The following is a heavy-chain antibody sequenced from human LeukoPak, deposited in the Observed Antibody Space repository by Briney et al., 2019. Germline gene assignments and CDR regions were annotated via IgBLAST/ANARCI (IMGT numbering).Heavy chain of an antibody. J-gene: IGHJ4*02. V-gene: IGHV1-69*13. Sequence: ASVKVSCKTSGGTFSTFVLSWVRQAPGQGLEWMGGIIPMLGTPNYAQKFQDRVTITADESTSTAYMELSSLRSEDTAVYYCARGMDDYIVATTSFEYWGQXTLVTVSS. CDR3: ARGMDDYIVATTSFEY. CDR2: IIPMLGTP. D-gene: IGHD5-12*01. CDR1: GGTFSTFV.